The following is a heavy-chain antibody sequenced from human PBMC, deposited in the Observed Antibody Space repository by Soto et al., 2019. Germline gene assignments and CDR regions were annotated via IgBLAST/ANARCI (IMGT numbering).Heavy chain of an antibody. J-gene: IGHJ4*02. CDR1: GYTFTDYY. CDR2: MNPNTGNT. V-gene: IGHV1-8*01. D-gene: IGHD5-12*01. Sequence: ASVNVSCKSSGYTFTDYYINWVRQAPGQGLEWMGWMNPNTGNTRYAHHFQGRLVMTRDTSISTAFMELGSLRSEDTALYYGARGKLATLTDFWGQGTLVTVSS. CDR3: ARGKLATLTDF.